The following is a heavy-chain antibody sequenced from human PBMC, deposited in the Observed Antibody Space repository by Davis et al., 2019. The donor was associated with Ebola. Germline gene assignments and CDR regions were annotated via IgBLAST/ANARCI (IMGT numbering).Heavy chain of an antibody. CDR3: AKDRNYGDYALNNWFDP. V-gene: IGHV3-23*01. J-gene: IGHJ5*02. Sequence: GESLKISCAASGFTFSSYAMSWVRQAPGKGLEWVSAISGSGGSTYYADSVKGRFTISRDNSKNTLYLQMNSLRAEDTAVYYCAKDRNYGDYALNNWFDPWGQGTLVTVSS. CDR1: GFTFSSYA. CDR2: ISGSGGST. D-gene: IGHD4-17*01.